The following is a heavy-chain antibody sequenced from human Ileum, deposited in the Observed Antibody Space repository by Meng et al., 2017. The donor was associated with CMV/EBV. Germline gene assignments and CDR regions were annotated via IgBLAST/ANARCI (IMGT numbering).Heavy chain of an antibody. CDR1: GGSVRSTSDY. V-gene: IGHV4-39*07. Sequence: SETLSLTCTVSGGSVRSTSDYWGWIRQPPGKGLEWIGTIYYTGNTYYSPSLKSRVTISVDTSKNQFSLKLSSVTAADTAVYYCARDATTRFDYWGQGTLVTVSS. D-gene: IGHD4-11*01. J-gene: IGHJ4*02. CDR2: IYYTGNT. CDR3: ARDATTRFDY.